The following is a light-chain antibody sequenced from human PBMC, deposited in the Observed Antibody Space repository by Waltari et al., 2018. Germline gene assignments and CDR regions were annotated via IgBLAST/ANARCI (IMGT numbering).Light chain of an antibody. J-gene: IGKJ5*01. Sequence: DIQLTQSPSFLSASVGDRVTITCRASQGTNNYLAWYQQKPGKAPNLLIYGTSTLQSGVPSRFSGSQSGTEFTLTISSLQPEDFATYYCQQFKSFLFTFGQGTRLEIK. CDR1: QGTNNY. V-gene: IGKV1-9*01. CDR3: QQFKSFLFT. CDR2: GTS.